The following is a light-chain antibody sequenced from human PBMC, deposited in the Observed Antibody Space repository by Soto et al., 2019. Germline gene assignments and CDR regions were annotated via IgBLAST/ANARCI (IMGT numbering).Light chain of an antibody. Sequence: DIQLTQSPSFLSPSIGESVTITCRPGRAITTFLACYQVKPGKAPKLLIYAASTLESGVPSRFSATVSGTEFSLTITSLQPEDFATYYCQQLFDSPITFGQGTRLEIK. CDR2: AAS. V-gene: IGKV1-9*01. CDR1: RAITTF. CDR3: QQLFDSPIT. J-gene: IGKJ5*01.